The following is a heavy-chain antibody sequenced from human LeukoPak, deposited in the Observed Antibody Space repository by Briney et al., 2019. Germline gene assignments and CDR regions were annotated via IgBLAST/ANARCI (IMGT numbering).Heavy chain of an antibody. CDR1: GGSISSYY. V-gene: IGHV4-4*07. CDR3: ARDLSHGSSWYGDAFDI. J-gene: IGHJ3*02. CDR2: ICTSGST. Sequence: SETLSLTCTVSGGSISSYYWSWIRQPAGKGLEWIGRICTSGSTNYNPSLKSRVTMSVDTSKNQFSLKLSSVTAADTAVYYCARDLSHGSSWYGDAFDIWGQGTMVTVSS. D-gene: IGHD6-13*01.